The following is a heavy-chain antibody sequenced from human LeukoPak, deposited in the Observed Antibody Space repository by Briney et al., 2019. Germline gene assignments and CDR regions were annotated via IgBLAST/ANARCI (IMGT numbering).Heavy chain of an antibody. V-gene: IGHV1-2*02. CDR3: ARDEGSTYNQFDY. D-gene: IGHD1-14*01. Sequence: ASVKVSCIASGYTFDNFYIHWVRQAPGQGPEWMGWINGNDGSTKYAQRFQGRVIMTRVTAISTVYMDLSGLRPDDTAIYYCARDEGSTYNQFDYWGQGTLVTVSS. CDR2: INGNDGST. CDR1: GYTFDNFY. J-gene: IGHJ4*02.